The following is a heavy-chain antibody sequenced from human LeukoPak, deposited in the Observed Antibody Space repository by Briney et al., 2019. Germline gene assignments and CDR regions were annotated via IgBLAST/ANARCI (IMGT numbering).Heavy chain of an antibody. CDR2: MYYSGTT. Sequence: PSETLSLTCTVSSGSISSHYWSWIRQPPGKGLEWIGYMYYSGTTNYNPSLKSRVTISVDTSKNQFSLKLNSVTAADTAVYYCARSRDWFDLWGQGILVTVSS. CDR1: SGSISSHY. J-gene: IGHJ5*02. CDR3: ARSRDWFDL. V-gene: IGHV4-59*11.